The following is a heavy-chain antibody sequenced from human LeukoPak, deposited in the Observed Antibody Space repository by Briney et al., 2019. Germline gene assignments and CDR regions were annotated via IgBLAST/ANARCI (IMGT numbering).Heavy chain of an antibody. D-gene: IGHD3-22*01. CDR3: ARSYGSSCYYAANYYFDY. J-gene: IGHJ4*02. CDR1: GYTFTGYY. CDR2: INPNSGGT. V-gene: IGHV1-2*02. Sequence: ASVKVSCKASGYTFTGYYMHWVRQAPGQGLEWMGWINPNSGGTNYAQKFQGRVTMTRDTSISTAYMELSRLRSDDTAVYYCARSYGSSCYYAANYYFDYWGQGTLVTVSS.